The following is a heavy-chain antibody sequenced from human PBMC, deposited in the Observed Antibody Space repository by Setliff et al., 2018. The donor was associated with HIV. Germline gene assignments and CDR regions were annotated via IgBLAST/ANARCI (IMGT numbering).Heavy chain of an antibody. CDR3: TRDPQYYNFWSGYFDY. CDR1: GFAFGDYA. J-gene: IGHJ4*02. V-gene: IGHV3-49*04. CDR2: IRGKPYGETT. Sequence: SLRLSCTGSGFAFGDYAMTWVRQAPGKGLEWLGFIRGKPYGETTEYAASVEGRFTISRDDSESIAYLQMNNLKTEDTALYYCTRDPQYYNFWSGYFDYWGQGTLVTVSS. D-gene: IGHD3-3*01.